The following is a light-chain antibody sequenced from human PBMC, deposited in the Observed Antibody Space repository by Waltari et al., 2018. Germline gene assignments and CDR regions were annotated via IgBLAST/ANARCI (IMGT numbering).Light chain of an antibody. CDR1: SSDVGTYNF. CDR2: EGN. J-gene: IGLJ3*02. Sequence: GSPGQSITISCTGTSSDVGTYNFSSWYQQNPGKAPKLMIYEGNKRPSGVSNRFSGSKAGNTASLTISGLQAEDEADYYCYSYAGSGTWVFGGGTKLTVL. V-gene: IGLV2-23*01. CDR3: YSYAGSGTWV.